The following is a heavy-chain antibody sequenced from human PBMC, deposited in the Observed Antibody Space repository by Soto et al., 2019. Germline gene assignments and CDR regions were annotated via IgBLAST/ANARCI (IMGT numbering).Heavy chain of an antibody. Sequence: GGSLRLSCSASGFTFSSYGMHWVRQAPGKGLECVAVISYDGSNKYYADSVKGRFTISRGNSKNTLYLQMNSLRAEDTAVYYCAKDGSVAALHYYYYGMDVWGQGTTVTVSS. CDR2: ISYDGSNK. D-gene: IGHD6-6*01. J-gene: IGHJ6*02. V-gene: IGHV3-30*18. CDR3: AKDGSVAALHYYYYGMDV. CDR1: GFTFSSYG.